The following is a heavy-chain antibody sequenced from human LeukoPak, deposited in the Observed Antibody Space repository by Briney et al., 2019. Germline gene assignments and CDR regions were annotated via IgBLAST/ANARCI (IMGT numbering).Heavy chain of an antibody. Sequence: VKVSCKASGYTFTGYYMHWVRQAPGQGLEWMGWINPNSGGTNYAQKFQGRVTMTRDTSISTAYMELSRLRSDDTAVYYCARVAIVATITGRFDYWGQGTLVTVSS. V-gene: IGHV1-2*02. D-gene: IGHD5-12*01. CDR1: GYTFTGYY. CDR3: ARVAIVATITGRFDY. CDR2: INPNSGGT. J-gene: IGHJ4*02.